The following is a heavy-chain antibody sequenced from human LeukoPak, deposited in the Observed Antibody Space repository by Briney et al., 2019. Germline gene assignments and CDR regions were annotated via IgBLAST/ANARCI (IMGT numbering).Heavy chain of an antibody. J-gene: IGHJ4*02. D-gene: IGHD6-13*01. CDR3: AKALLYSNPYYFDY. Sequence: GGSLRLSCAASGFTFSSYGMHWVRQAPGKGLEWVAFIRYDGSNKYYADSVKGRFTISRDNSKNTLYLQMNSLRAEDTAVYYCAKALLYSNPYYFDYWGQGTLVTVSS. CDR2: IRYDGSNK. CDR1: GFTFSSYG. V-gene: IGHV3-30*02.